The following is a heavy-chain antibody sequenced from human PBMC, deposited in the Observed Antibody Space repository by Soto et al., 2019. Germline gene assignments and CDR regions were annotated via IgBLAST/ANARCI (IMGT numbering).Heavy chain of an antibody. J-gene: IGHJ4*02. CDR2: IYTSGST. D-gene: IGHD1-26*01. V-gene: IGHV4-4*07. Sequence: QVQLQESGPGLVKPSETLSLTCTVSGGSINFYYWSWIRQPAGKGLEWIGRIYTSGSTNYNPSLKSRVTMSVDTSKNQFSLKLRSVTAADTAVYYCTRDRSEGSGRYFWVDYWGQGTLVTVSS. CDR3: TRDRSEGSGRYFWVDY. CDR1: GGSINFYY.